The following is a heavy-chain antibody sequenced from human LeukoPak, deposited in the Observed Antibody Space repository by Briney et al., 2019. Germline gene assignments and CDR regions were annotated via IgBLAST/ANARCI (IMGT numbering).Heavy chain of an antibody. CDR1: GFTFSSYG. D-gene: IGHD2-2*01. CDR3: AKDWEESTSFYGTGAFDI. Sequence: GRSLRLSCAASGFTFSSYGMHWVRQAPGKGLEWVAVISYDGSNKYYADSVKGRFTISRDNSKNTLYLQMNSLRAEDTAVYYCAKDWEESTSFYGTGAFDIWGQGTMVTVSS. V-gene: IGHV3-30*18. J-gene: IGHJ3*02. CDR2: ISYDGSNK.